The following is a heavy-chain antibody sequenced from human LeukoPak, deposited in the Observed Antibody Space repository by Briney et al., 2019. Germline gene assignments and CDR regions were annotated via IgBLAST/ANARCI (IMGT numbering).Heavy chain of an antibody. J-gene: IGHJ6*02. D-gene: IGHD3-9*01. V-gene: IGHV3-21*01. CDR2: ISSSSSYI. CDR3: ARDLGNYDILTGYPGGYYGMDV. CDR1: GFTFSSYS. Sequence: PGGSLRLSCAASGFTFSSYSMNWVRQAPGKGLEWVSSISSSSSYIYYADSVKGRFTISRDNAKNSLYLQMNSLRAEDTAVYYCARDLGNYDILTGYPGGYYGMDVWGQGTTVTVSS.